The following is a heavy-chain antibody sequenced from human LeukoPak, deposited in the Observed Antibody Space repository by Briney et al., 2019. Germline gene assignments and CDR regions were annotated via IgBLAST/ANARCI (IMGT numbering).Heavy chain of an antibody. V-gene: IGHV4-39*07. CDR1: GDSISSRSYY. CDR2: IFYRGST. J-gene: IGHJ3*02. CDR3: ASDQTYYDSSGPGAFDI. D-gene: IGHD3-22*01. Sequence: SETLSLTCTVSGDSISSRSYYWGWIRQPPGKGLEWIGTIFYRGSTYYNLSLKSRVTISADTSKNQFSLKLSSVTAADTAVYYCASDQTYYDSSGPGAFDIWGQGTMVTVSS.